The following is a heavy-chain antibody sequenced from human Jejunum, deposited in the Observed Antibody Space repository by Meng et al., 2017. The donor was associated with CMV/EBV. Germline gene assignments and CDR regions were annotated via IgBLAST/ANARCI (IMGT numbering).Heavy chain of an antibody. D-gene: IGHD1-1*01. CDR2: ISVGGGSI. V-gene: IGHV3-23*01. Sequence: NYVMTWVRQAPGKGLEWVSGISVGGGSIYYADSVRGRFTVSRDNSKNILYLQMSSLRAEDTAIYYCARSIIGVTYGGIMWYKISVGYWGQGTLVTVSS. CDR1: NYV. CDR3: ARSIIGVTYGGIMWYKISVGY. J-gene: IGHJ4*02.